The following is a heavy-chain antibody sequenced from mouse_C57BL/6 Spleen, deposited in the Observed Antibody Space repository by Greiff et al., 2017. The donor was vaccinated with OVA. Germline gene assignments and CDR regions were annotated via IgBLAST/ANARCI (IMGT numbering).Heavy chain of an antibody. V-gene: IGHV5-17*01. Sequence: VQLQQSGGGLVKPGGSLKLSCAASGFTFSDYGMHWVRQAPEKGLEWVAYISSGSSTIYYADTVKGRFTISRDNAKNTLFLQMTSLRSEDTAMYYCARRAGSSYWYFDVWGTGTTVTVSS. CDR3: ARRAGSSYWYFDV. D-gene: IGHD1-1*01. CDR1: GFTFSDYG. CDR2: ISSGSSTI. J-gene: IGHJ1*03.